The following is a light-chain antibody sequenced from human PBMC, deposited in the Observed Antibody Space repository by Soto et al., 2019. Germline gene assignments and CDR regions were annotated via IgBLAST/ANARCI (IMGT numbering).Light chain of an antibody. CDR3: QQRSNWPPIT. J-gene: IGKJ5*01. Sequence: EVVLTQSPATLSLSPGERATLSCRASQSVSNYLAWYQQKPGQPPRLLIYDASNRAPGIPARFSGSGSGTDFTLTISSLEPEDFAVYYCQQRSNWPPITFGQGTRLDMK. CDR2: DAS. CDR1: QSVSNY. V-gene: IGKV3-11*01.